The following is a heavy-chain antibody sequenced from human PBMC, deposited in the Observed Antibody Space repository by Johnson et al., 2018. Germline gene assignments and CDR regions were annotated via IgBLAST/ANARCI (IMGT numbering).Heavy chain of an antibody. D-gene: IGHD4-23*01. J-gene: IGHJ4*02. Sequence: VQLVESGGGLVEPGESLRLSCVVSGLTFTSAWLSWVRQAPGKGLEWVGRSRSKNDGGTTDYTAPLKGRFIISRDDSKNTLYLQMSSLNTDDTGVYYCTTDARWGHWGQGTLVTVSA. CDR2: SRSKNDGGTT. CDR1: GLTFTSAW. CDR3: TTDARWGH. V-gene: IGHV3-15*07.